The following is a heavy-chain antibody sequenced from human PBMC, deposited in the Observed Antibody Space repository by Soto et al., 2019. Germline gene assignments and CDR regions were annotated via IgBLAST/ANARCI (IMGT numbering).Heavy chain of an antibody. CDR3: AKIYAYSDN. Sequence: EVQLLESGGGLIQPGGSLRLSCTASGFPFSSHAMSWVRQAPGKGLEWVSSINSNDGRTYYADSVKGRFITSRDNSRNTLYLQMNSLRVEDTAVYFCAKIYAYSDNWGQGTLVTVSS. V-gene: IGHV3-23*01. D-gene: IGHD3-16*01. J-gene: IGHJ4*02. CDR1: GFPFSSHA. CDR2: INSNDGRT.